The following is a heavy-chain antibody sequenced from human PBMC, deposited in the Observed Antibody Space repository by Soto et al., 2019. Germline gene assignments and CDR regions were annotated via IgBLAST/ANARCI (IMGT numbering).Heavy chain of an antibody. V-gene: IGHV4-34*01. Sequence: QVQLQQWGAGLLKPSETLSLTCAVYGGSFGGYYWSWIRQPPGKGLEWIGEINHSGSTNYNPSLKSRVTISVDTSKNQFSLKLSSVAAADTAVYYCARAGYDFWSGYRSYWYFDLWGRGTLVTVSS. CDR3: ARAGYDFWSGYRSYWYFDL. CDR2: INHSGST. J-gene: IGHJ2*01. D-gene: IGHD3-3*01. CDR1: GGSFGGYY.